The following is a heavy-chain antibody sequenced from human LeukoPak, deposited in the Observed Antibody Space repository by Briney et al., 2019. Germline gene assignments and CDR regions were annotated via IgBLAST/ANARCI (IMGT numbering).Heavy chain of an antibody. CDR1: GGSISSYY. CDR2: IYYSGST. CDR3: ARETHDYRAFDI. J-gene: IGHJ3*02. D-gene: IGHD4-11*01. Sequence: SETLSLTCTVSGGSISSYYWSWIRQPPGKGLEWIGYIYYSGSTNYNPSLKSRVTISVDTSKNQFSLKLSSVTAADTAVYYCARETHDYRAFDIWGQGTMVTVSS. V-gene: IGHV4-59*12.